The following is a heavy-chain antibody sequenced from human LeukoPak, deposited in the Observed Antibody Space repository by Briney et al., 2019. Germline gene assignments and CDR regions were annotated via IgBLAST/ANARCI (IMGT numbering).Heavy chain of an antibody. CDR2: ISSSSSTI. J-gene: IGHJ6*03. CDR3: ASSGDTVTTIPYYYYMDV. D-gene: IGHD4-11*01. Sequence: GGSLRLSCAASGFTFSSYSMNWVRQAPGKGLEWVSYISSSSSTIYYADSVKGRFTISRDNAKNSLYLQMNSLRAEDTAVYYCASSGDTVTTIPYYYYMDVWGKGTTVTVSS. CDR1: GFTFSSYS. V-gene: IGHV3-48*01.